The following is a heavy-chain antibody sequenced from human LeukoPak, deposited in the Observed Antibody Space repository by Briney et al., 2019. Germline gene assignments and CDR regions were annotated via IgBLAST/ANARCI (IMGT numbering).Heavy chain of an antibody. CDR3: ARPGSDCSSTSCPFDY. V-gene: IGHV3-30-3*01. J-gene: IGHJ4*02. D-gene: IGHD2-2*01. Sequence: GRSLRLSCAASGFTFRSYAMHWVRQAPGKGLEWVAVISYDGSNKYYTDSVKGRFTISRDNAKSTLYLQMNSLRAEDTAVYYCARPGSDCSSTSCPFDYWGQGTLVTVSS. CDR2: ISYDGSNK. CDR1: GFTFRSYA.